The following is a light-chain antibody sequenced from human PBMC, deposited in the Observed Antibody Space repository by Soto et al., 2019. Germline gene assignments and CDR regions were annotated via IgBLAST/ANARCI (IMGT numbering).Light chain of an antibody. CDR3: CSYAGSCYV. J-gene: IGLJ1*01. V-gene: IGLV2-11*01. CDR2: DVS. Sequence: QSALTQPRSVSGSPGQSVTISCTGTSSDVDGYNYVSWYQQHPGKAPKLMIYDVSKRPSGVPDRFSGSKSGNTASLTISGLQAEDEADYYCCSYAGSCYVFGTGTKLTVL. CDR1: SSDVDGYNY.